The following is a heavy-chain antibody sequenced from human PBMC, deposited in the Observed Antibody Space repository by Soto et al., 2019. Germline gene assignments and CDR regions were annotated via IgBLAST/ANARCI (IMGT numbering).Heavy chain of an antibody. D-gene: IGHD1-26*01. J-gene: IGHJ6*02. CDR2: IYYSGST. Sequence: PSETLSLTWTLSGGSISSGGYYWSWIRQHPGKGLEWIGYIYYSGSTYYNPSLKSRVAISVDTSKNQFSLKLSSVTAADTAVYFCARESGNYYGMDVWGQGTTVTVSS. CDR1: GGSISSGGYY. V-gene: IGHV4-31*02. CDR3: ARESGNYYGMDV.